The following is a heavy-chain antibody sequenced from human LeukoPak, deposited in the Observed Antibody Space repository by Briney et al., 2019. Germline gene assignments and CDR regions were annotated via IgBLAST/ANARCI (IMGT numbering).Heavy chain of an antibody. CDR1: GGSISSYY. D-gene: IGHD1-1*01. Sequence: NTSETLSLTCTVSGGSISSYYWSWIRQPPGKGLEWIGYIYYSGSTNYNPSLKSRVTISVDTSKNQFSLKLSSVTAADTAVYYCARQPYMRSPFDYWGQGTLVTVSS. V-gene: IGHV4-59*08. CDR3: ARQPYMRSPFDY. J-gene: IGHJ4*02. CDR2: IYYSGST.